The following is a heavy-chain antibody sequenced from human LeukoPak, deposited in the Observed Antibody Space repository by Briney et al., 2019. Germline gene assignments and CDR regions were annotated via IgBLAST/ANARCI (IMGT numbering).Heavy chain of an antibody. Sequence: GESLKISCKGSGYSFTSYWIGWVRQMPGKGLEWMGIIYPGDSDTRYSPSFQGQVTISADKSISTAYLQWSSLKASDTAMYYCARRPRGMTTVVTYFDYWGQGTLVTVSS. D-gene: IGHD4-23*01. J-gene: IGHJ4*02. CDR2: IYPGDSDT. CDR1: GYSFTSYW. V-gene: IGHV5-51*01. CDR3: ARRPRGMTTVVTYFDY.